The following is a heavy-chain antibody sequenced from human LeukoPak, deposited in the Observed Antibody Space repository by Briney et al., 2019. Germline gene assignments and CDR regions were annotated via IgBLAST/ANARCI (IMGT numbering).Heavy chain of an antibody. CDR3: AKVGGFPGYYYGMDV. Sequence: GGSLRLSCAASGFTFSSYSMNWVRQAPGKGLEWVSLISSSSSSIFYADSVKGRFTISRDSAKNTLYLQMNSLRAEDTAVYYCAKVGGFPGYYYGMDVWGQGTTVTVSS. J-gene: IGHJ6*02. CDR1: GFTFSSYS. CDR2: ISSSSSSI. D-gene: IGHD2-15*01. V-gene: IGHV3-21*04.